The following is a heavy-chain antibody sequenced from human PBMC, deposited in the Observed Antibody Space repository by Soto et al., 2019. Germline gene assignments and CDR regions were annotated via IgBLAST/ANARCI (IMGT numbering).Heavy chain of an antibody. Sequence: QVQLVESGGGVVQPGRSLRLSCAASGFTFSSYAMHWVRQAPGKGLEWVAVISYDGSNKYYAGSVKGRFTISRDNSKNKLYLQMNSLRAEDTAVYYCASSGWYDYYYGMDVWGQGTTVTVSS. CDR1: GFTFSSYA. CDR3: ASSGWYDYYYGMDV. J-gene: IGHJ6*02. D-gene: IGHD6-25*01. CDR2: ISYDGSNK. V-gene: IGHV3-30-3*01.